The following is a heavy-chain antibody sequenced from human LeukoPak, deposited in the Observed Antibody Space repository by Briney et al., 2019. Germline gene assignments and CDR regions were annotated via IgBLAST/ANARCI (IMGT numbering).Heavy chain of an antibody. CDR3: ASFVLRYTGTYPDY. CDR2: ISSSSSYI. J-gene: IGHJ4*02. CDR1: GFTFSSYS. D-gene: IGHD1-26*01. V-gene: IGHV3-21*01. Sequence: GGSLRLSCAASGFTFSSYSMNWVRQAPGKGLEWVSSISSSSSYIYYADSVKGRFTISRDNAKNSLYLQMNSLRAEDTAVYYCASFVLRYTGTYPDYWGQGPLVPVSS.